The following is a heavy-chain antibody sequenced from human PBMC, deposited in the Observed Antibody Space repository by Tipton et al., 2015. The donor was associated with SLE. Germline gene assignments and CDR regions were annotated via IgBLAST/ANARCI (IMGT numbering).Heavy chain of an antibody. CDR3: ARHDTNYGRNWFDP. CDR1: GGSFSDYY. V-gene: IGHV4-34*01. CDR2: INHSGNT. J-gene: IGHJ5*02. Sequence: TLSLTCDVYGGSFSDYYWTWIRQPPGKGLEWIGEINHSGNTNYDSSLKSRVTMSVDTSKNHFSLKLRSVTAADTAVYYCARHDTNYGRNWFDPWGQGILVTVSS. D-gene: IGHD2-8*01.